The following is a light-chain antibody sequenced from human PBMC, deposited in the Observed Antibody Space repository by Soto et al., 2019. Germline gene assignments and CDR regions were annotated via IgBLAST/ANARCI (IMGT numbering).Light chain of an antibody. J-gene: IGKJ4*01. CDR1: QSISSN. V-gene: IGKV3-15*01. CDR3: QHYNNWPLT. CDR2: GTS. Sequence: EILMRQSPATLSVSPGERATLAFTASQSISSNLAWYQQKNGQTPRLLIYGTSTRDTGIPARFSGSGSGTEFTLPLSSLQSEDFEVYYCQHYNNWPLTFGGGTKVDIK.